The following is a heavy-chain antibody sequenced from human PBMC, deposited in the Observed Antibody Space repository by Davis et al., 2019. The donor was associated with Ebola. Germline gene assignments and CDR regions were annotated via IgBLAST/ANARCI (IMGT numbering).Heavy chain of an antibody. V-gene: IGHV4-34*01. CDR2: INHSGST. J-gene: IGHJ5*02. Sequence: MPSDTLSLTCHLHGASSVGIYWSWIRQLPGKGLEWIEEINHSGSTNYNPSPKSRVTISVDTSKNQFSLKLSSVTAADTAVCYCARDHYCYVPLVWFDPWGQGTLVTVSS. CDR1: GASSVGIY. CDR3: ARDHYCYVPLVWFDP. D-gene: IGHD3-10*02.